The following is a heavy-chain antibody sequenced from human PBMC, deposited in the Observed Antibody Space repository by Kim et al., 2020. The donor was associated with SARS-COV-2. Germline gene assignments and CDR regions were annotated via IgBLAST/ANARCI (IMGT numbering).Heavy chain of an antibody. J-gene: IGHJ5*02. D-gene: IGHD5-18*01. CDR2: INPNSGGT. CDR1: GYTFTGYY. CDR3: ARAYSYGRNNWFDP. V-gene: IGHV1-2*02. Sequence: ASVKVSCKASGYTFTGYYMHWVRQAPGQGLEWMGWINPNSGGTNYAQKFQGRVTMTRDTSISTAYMELSRLRSDDTAVYYCARAYSYGRNNWFDPWGQGTLVTVSS.